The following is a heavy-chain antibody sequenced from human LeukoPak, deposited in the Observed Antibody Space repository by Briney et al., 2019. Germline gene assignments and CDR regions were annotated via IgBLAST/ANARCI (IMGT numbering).Heavy chain of an antibody. V-gene: IGHV3-23*01. CDR1: GFTFTTSA. Sequence: GGSLRLSCAASGFTFTTSAMNSVRQAPGKGLEWVSGISDSGTSTYYADSVKGRFTISRDNSKKTLYLQMNSLRAEDTAVYYCAKPNWNPESDWFDPWGQGTLVTVSS. CDR2: ISDSGTST. D-gene: IGHD1-1*01. CDR3: AKPNWNPESDWFDP. J-gene: IGHJ5*02.